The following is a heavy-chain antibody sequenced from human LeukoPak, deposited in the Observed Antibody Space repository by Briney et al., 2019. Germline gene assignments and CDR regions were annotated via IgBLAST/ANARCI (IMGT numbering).Heavy chain of an antibody. Sequence: GASVKVSCKASGYTFTSYDINWVRQATGQGLEWMGRMNPNSGNTGYAQKFQGRVTMTRNTSISTAYMELSSLRSDDTAVYYCARGAARPFEKIDYWGQGTLVTVSS. V-gene: IGHV1-8*01. D-gene: IGHD6-6*01. CDR2: MNPNSGNT. CDR3: ARGAARPFEKIDY. J-gene: IGHJ4*02. CDR1: GYTFTSYD.